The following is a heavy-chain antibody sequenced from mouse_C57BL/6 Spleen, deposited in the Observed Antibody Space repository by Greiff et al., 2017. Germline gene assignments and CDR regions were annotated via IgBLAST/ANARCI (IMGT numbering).Heavy chain of an antibody. CDR2: ISDGGSYT. CDR3: ARSFSEN. V-gene: IGHV5-4*01. J-gene: IGHJ4*01. D-gene: IGHD3-1*01. CDR1: GFTFSSYA. Sequence: EVQLMESGGGLVKPGGSLKLSCAASGFTFSSYAMSWVRQTPEKRLEWVATISDGGSYTYYPDNVKGRFTISRDNAKNNLYLQMSHLKSEDTAMYYCARSFSENWGQGTSVTVSS.